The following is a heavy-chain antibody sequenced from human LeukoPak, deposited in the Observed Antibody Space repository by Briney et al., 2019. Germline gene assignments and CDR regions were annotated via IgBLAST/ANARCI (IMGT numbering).Heavy chain of an antibody. Sequence: GGSLRLSCAVSGFTVSSNYMGWVRRAPGKGLEWVSVIYSGDSTNYADPAKGRFTLSRDSSKNTLYLQMNSLRAENTAVYYCARWGTDYGDAFDIWGQGTMVIVSS. CDR2: IYSGDST. V-gene: IGHV3-66*02. D-gene: IGHD4-17*01. CDR1: GFTVSSNY. J-gene: IGHJ3*02. CDR3: ARWGTDYGDAFDI.